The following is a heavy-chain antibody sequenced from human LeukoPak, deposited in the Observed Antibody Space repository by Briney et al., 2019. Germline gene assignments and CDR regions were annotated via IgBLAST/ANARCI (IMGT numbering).Heavy chain of an antibody. Sequence: GGSLRLSCAASGFTFSDYYMSWIRQAPGKGLEWVSSISSGSSYIYYADSVKGRFTISRDNAKSSLYLQMNSLRAEDTGFYYYARSNDLGYWGQGTLVTVSS. CDR2: ISSGSSYI. CDR3: ARSNDLGY. J-gene: IGHJ4*02. V-gene: IGHV3-11*06. D-gene: IGHD3-3*01. CDR1: GFTFSDYY.